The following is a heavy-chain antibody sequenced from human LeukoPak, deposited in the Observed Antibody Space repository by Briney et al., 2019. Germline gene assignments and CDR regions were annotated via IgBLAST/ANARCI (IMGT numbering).Heavy chain of an antibody. CDR2: ISFSSATI. CDR3: ARDGYSGSYYRLYYFFMDV. V-gene: IGHV3-48*04. J-gene: IGHJ6*03. CDR1: GFTFSSYS. D-gene: IGHD1-26*01. Sequence: GGSLRLSCAASGFTFSSYSMNWVRQAPGKGLEWVSYISFSSATIHYADSVKGRFTISRDNAKNSLYLQMNSLRGEDTAVYYCARDGYSGSYYRLYYFFMDVWGKGTTVTVSS.